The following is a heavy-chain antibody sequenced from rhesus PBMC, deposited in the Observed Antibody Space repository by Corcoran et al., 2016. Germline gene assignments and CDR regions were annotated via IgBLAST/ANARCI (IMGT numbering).Heavy chain of an antibody. V-gene: IGHV4-173*01. D-gene: IGHD3-9*01. J-gene: IGHJ4*01. CDR2: VTGSGGST. CDR3: ARVRGVRGVYYVDY. CDR1: GGSISSNY. Sequence: QLQLQESGPGLVKPSETLSLTCAVSGGSISSNYWSWIRQPPGKGLEWIGRVTGSGGSTDYNHSRQSRVTIYTERSKNQFSRKLRSVTAADTAVYYCARVRGVRGVYYVDYWGQGVLVTVSS.